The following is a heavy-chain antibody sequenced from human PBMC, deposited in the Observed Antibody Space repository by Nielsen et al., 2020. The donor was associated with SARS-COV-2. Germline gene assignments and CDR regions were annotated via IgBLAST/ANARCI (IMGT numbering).Heavy chain of an antibody. Sequence: GGSLRLSCAASGFTFGSYGMHWVRQAPGKGLEWLAVIWYDGSEIYYADSVNGRFTISRDTSKNTLYLQMNSLRVEDTAMYYCTRAPYSSGDFDFWGQGTLVTVSS. CDR3: TRAPYSSGDFDF. CDR2: IWYDGSEI. D-gene: IGHD6-25*01. CDR1: GFTFGSYG. V-gene: IGHV3-33*01. J-gene: IGHJ4*02.